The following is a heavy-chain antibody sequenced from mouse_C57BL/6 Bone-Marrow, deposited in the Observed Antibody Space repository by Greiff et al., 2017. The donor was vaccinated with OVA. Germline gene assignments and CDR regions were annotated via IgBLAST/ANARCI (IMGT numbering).Heavy chain of an antibody. J-gene: IGHJ3*01. CDR2: IFPGSGST. CDR3: AREDFYYYGSSYLFAY. Sequence: VQVVESGPELVKPGASVKISCKASGYTFTDYYINWVKQRPGQGLEWIGWIFPGSGSTYYNEKFKGKATLTVDKSSSTAYMLLSSLTSEDSAVYFCAREDFYYYGSSYLFAYWGQGTLVTVSA. CDR1: GYTFTDYY. D-gene: IGHD1-1*01. V-gene: IGHV1-75*01.